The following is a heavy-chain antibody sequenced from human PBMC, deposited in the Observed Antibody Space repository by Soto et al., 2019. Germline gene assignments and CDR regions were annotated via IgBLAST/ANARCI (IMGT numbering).Heavy chain of an antibody. Sequence: PGESLKISCKGSGYRFTSYWIGWVRQMPGKGLEWMGIIYPGDSDTRYSPSFQGQVTISADKSISTAYLQWSSLKASDTAMYYCATHYYDSSGYRGENDYWGQGTLVTVSS. D-gene: IGHD3-22*01. V-gene: IGHV5-51*01. J-gene: IGHJ4*02. CDR3: ATHYYDSSGYRGENDY. CDR2: IYPGDSDT. CDR1: GYRFTSYW.